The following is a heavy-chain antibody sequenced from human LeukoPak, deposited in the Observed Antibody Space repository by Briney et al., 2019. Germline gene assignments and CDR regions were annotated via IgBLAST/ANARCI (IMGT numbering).Heavy chain of an antibody. CDR2: IIPIFGTS. V-gene: IGHV1-69*13. D-gene: IGHD3-10*01. Sequence: ASVKVSCKASGYTFTSYDINWVRQAPGQGLEWMGGIIPIFGTSNYAQKFQGRVTITADESTSTAYMELSSLRSEDTAVYYCARDGGNLWFGELGRTNWFDPWGQGTLVTVSS. CDR3: ARDGGNLWFGELGRTNWFDP. CDR1: GYTFTSYD. J-gene: IGHJ5*02.